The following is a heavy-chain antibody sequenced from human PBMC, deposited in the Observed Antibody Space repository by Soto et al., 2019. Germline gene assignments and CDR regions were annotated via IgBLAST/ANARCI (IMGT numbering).Heavy chain of an antibody. J-gene: IGHJ3*02. D-gene: IGHD3-22*01. CDR3: ARAYDSSGYSEDAFDI. CDR2: IYPGDSDT. CDR1: GYSFTSYW. Sequence: GESLKISCKGSGYSFTSYWIGWVRQMPGKGLEWMGIIYPGDSDTRYSPSFQGQVTISADKSISTAYLQWSSLKASDTAMYYCARAYDSSGYSEDAFDIWGQGTMVTVS. V-gene: IGHV5-51*01.